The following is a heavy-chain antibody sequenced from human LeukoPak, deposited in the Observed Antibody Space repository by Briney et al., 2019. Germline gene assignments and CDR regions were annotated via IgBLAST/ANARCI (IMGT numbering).Heavy chain of an antibody. J-gene: IGHJ5*02. Sequence: GGSLRLSCAASGFTFSTYRMNWVRQAPGKGLEWVSSIGTGGTHIYYVDSVKGRFTISRDNAKNSLYLQMNSLRAEDTAVYYCATSRYCSTTSCYGWFDPWGQGTLVTVSS. CDR1: GFTFSTYR. V-gene: IGHV3-21*01. CDR3: ATSRYCSTTSCYGWFDP. D-gene: IGHD2-2*01. CDR2: IGTGGTHI.